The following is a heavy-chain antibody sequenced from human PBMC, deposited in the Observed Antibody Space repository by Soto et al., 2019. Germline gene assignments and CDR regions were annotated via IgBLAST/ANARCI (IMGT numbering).Heavy chain of an antibody. D-gene: IGHD1-26*01. CDR1: GGSISSSRCH. V-gene: IGHV4-39*01. Sequence: QLQLQESGPGLVKPSETLSLTCTVSGGSISSSRCHWGWIRQPPGKGLEWIASIKYSGTTFYNPSLKSRVTLSVDTSKHQFALKLSSVTVAETAVYYCASHGITGSYYDAFAIWGQGTMVTVS. CDR2: IKYSGTT. J-gene: IGHJ3*02. CDR3: ASHGITGSYYDAFAI.